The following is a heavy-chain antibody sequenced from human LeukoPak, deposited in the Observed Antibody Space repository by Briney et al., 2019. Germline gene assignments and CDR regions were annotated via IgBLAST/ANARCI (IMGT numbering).Heavy chain of an antibody. Sequence: PGGSLRLSCAASGFTFSSYAMHWVRQAPGKGLEWVAVISYDGSNKYYADSVKGRFTISRDNSKNTLYLQMNSLRAEGTAVYYCARDGIRVRGVAPIDYWGQGTLVTVSS. CDR2: ISYDGSNK. D-gene: IGHD3-10*01. CDR1: GFTFSSYA. CDR3: ARDGIRVRGVAPIDY. J-gene: IGHJ4*02. V-gene: IGHV3-30-3*01.